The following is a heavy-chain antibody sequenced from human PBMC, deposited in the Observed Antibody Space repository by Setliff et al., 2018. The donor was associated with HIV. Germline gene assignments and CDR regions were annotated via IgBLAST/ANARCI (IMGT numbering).Heavy chain of an antibody. J-gene: IGHJ5*02. CDR2: IIPIFGTA. CDR3: ARDQPTVYYTSWYDSGEYNWFDP. D-gene: IGHD6-13*01. Sequence: ASVTVSCKAHGGTFSNYGISWVRQAPGQGLEWMGGIIPIFGTANYAQKFQGRVTITADASTSTAYMELSSLSSEDTAVYYCARDQPTVYYTSWYDSGEYNWFDPWGQGTLVTVS. CDR1: GGTFSNYG. V-gene: IGHV1-69*13.